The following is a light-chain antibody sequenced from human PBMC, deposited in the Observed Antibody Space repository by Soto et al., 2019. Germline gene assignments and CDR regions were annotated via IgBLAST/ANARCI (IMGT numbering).Light chain of an antibody. CDR3: CSYAGSSTHAV. CDR2: EGS. J-gene: IGLJ7*01. CDR1: SSDVGSYNL. V-gene: IGLV2-23*01. Sequence: QSALTQPASVSGSPGQSITISCTGTSSDVGSYNLVSWYQQYPGKAPKLMLYEGSKRPSGVSNRFSGSKSGNTASLTISGLQAEDDADYYCCSYAGSSTHAVFGGGTQLTV.